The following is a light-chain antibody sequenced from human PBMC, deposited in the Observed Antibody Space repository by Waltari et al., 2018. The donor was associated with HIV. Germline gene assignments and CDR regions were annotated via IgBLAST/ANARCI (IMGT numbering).Light chain of an antibody. CDR2: ANI. V-gene: IGLV1-40*01. J-gene: IGLJ2*01. Sequence: QSVLTQPPSVSGAPGPRVTISCTWTSSNIRGGSAVPWYQPPPGTAPKLLIYANIHRPSGVPDRFSVSKSATSASLAITGLQAEDEADYFCQSYDSSLSAYVVFGGGTKLTVL. CDR3: QSYDSSLSAYVV. CDR1: SSNIRGGSA.